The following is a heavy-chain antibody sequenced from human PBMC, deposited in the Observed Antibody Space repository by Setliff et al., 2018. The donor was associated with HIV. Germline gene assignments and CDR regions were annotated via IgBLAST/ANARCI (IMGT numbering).Heavy chain of an antibody. CDR3: AKDHKGYYYDSSGYHYEGVDY. V-gene: IGHV3-30*02. D-gene: IGHD3-22*01. Sequence: GGSLRLSCAASGFTFSSYGMHWVRQAPGKGLEWVAFIRYDGSNKYYADSVKGRFTISRDNSKNTLYLQMNSLRAEDTAVYYCAKDHKGYYYDSSGYHYEGVDYWGQGALVTVSS. J-gene: IGHJ4*02. CDR1: GFTFSSYG. CDR2: IRYDGSNK.